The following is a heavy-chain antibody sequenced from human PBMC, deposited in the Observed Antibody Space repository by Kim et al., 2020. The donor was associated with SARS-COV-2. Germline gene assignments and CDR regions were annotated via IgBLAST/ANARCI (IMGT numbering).Heavy chain of an antibody. CDR2: ITGNGVGT. J-gene: IGHJ5*02. Sequence: GGSLRLSCAASGFRFTSYAMSWVRQAPEKGLQWVAAITGNGVGTYYADSVKGRFTIFRDNSKNMVFLRMNSLRAEDTAIYYCARYPRDSCSNNSIDP. V-gene: IGHV3-23*01. CDR3: ARYPRDSCSNNSIDP. CDR1: GFRFTSYA. D-gene: IGHD6-13*01.